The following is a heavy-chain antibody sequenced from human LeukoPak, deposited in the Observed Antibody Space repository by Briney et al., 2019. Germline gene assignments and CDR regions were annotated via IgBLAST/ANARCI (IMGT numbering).Heavy chain of an antibody. CDR3: ALRAVAGYTYWYFDL. Sequence: ASVKVSCKASGYTFTSYYMHWVRQAPGQGLEWMGIINPSGGSTSYAQKFQGRVTITADESTSTAYMELSSLRSEDTAVYYCALRAVAGYTYWYFDLWGRGTLVTVSS. CDR1: GYTFTSYY. V-gene: IGHV1-46*01. J-gene: IGHJ2*01. CDR2: INPSGGST. D-gene: IGHD6-19*01.